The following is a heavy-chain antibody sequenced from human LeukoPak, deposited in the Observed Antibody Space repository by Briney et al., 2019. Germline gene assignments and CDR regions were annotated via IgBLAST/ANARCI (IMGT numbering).Heavy chain of an antibody. D-gene: IGHD4-17*01. V-gene: IGHV4-59*01. CDR1: GGSISSSY. Sequence: SETLSLTCTVSGGSISSSYWSWIRQPPGKGLEWIGYIYYTGSTTYNPSLKSRVTISVDTSKNQFSLKLRSVTAADTAVYYCARDYGDIPPDWYYNLWGRGTLVTVSS. CDR3: ARDYGDIPPDWYYNL. J-gene: IGHJ2*01. CDR2: IYYTGST.